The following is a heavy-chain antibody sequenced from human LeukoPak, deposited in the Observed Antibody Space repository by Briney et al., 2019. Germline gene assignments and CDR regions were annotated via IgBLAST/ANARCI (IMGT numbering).Heavy chain of an antibody. J-gene: IGHJ6*04. V-gene: IGHV1-3*01. CDR1: GYTFTSYA. CDR3: ARGIVVVVAAVSYYYYGMDV. Sequence: GASVKVSCKASGYTFTSYAMHWVRQAPGQRLEWMGWINAGNGNTKYSQKFQGRVTITRDTSASTAYMELSSLRSEDTAVYYCARGIVVVVAAVSYYYYGMDVWGKGTTVTVSS. CDR2: INAGNGNT. D-gene: IGHD2-15*01.